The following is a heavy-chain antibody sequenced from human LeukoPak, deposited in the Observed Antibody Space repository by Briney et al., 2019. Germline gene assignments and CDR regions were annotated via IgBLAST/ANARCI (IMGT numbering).Heavy chain of an antibody. J-gene: IGHJ4*02. CDR1: GGSISSYY. CDR2: IYYSGST. CDR3: ARIAVADNCFDY. Sequence: PETLSLTCTVSGGSISSYYWSWIRQPPGKGLEWIGYIYYSGSTNYNPSLKSRITISVDTSKNQFSLKLSSVTAADTAVYYCARIAVADNCFDYWCQGTLVTVSS. V-gene: IGHV4-59*01. D-gene: IGHD6-19*01.